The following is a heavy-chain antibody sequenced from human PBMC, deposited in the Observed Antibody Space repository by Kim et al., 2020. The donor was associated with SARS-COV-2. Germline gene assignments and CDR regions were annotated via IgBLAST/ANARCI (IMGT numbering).Heavy chain of an antibody. D-gene: IGHD2-15*01. J-gene: IGHJ5*02. CDR2: IYYSGST. Sequence: SETLSLTCTVSGGSISSYYWSWIRQPPGKGLEWIGYIYYSGSTNYNPSLKSRVTISVDTSKNQFSLKLSSVTAADTAVYYCARDGCSGGSCYYNWFDPWG. CDR1: GGSISSYY. CDR3: ARDGCSGGSCYYNWFDP. V-gene: IGHV4-59*01.